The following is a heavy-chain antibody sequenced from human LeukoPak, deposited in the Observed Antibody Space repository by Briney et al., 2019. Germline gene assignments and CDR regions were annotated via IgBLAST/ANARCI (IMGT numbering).Heavy chain of an antibody. CDR2: IKQDGSEK. CDR1: GFTFSGYW. V-gene: IGHV3-7*01. D-gene: IGHD5-18*01. CDR3: AREGRVVDTTMVTYSYYYYMDV. Sequence: PGGSLRLSCAASGFTFSGYWMSWVRQAPGKGLEWVANIKQDGSEKYYVDSVKGRFTISRDNAKNSLFLQMNSLRADDTAIYYCAREGRVVDTTMVTYSYYYYMDVWGKGTTVTVSS. J-gene: IGHJ6*03.